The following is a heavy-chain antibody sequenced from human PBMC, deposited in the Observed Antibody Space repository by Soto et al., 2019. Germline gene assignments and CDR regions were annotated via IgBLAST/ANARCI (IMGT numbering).Heavy chain of an antibody. D-gene: IGHD3-22*01. Sequence: SETLSLTCTVSGGSISSGGHYWSWIRQHPGKGLEWIGYIYYSGSTYYNPSLKSRVTISVDTSKNQFSLKLSSVTAADTAVYYCASLSAGYYYDSSGYYFDYWGQGTLVTVSS. CDR1: GGSISSGGHY. J-gene: IGHJ4*02. V-gene: IGHV4-31*03. CDR3: ASLSAGYYYDSSGYYFDY. CDR2: IYYSGST.